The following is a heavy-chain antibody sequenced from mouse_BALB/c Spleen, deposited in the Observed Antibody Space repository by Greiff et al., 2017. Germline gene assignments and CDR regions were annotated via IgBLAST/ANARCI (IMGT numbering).Heavy chain of an antibody. D-gene: IGHD3-1*01. J-gene: IGHJ4*01. CDR2: INPSNGRT. Sequence: QVQLQQPGAELVKPGASVKLSCKASGYTFTSYWMHWVKQRPGQGLEWIGEINPSNGRTNYNEKFKSKATLTVDKSSSTAYMQLSSLTSEDSAVYYCARSRAHYAMDYWGQGTSVTVSS. CDR1: GYTFTSYW. CDR3: ARSRAHYAMDY. V-gene: IGHV1S81*02.